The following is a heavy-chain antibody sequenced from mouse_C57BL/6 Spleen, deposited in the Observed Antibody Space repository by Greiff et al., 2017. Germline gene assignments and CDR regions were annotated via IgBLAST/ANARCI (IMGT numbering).Heavy chain of an antibody. CDR3: ARGGALFAY. J-gene: IGHJ3*01. Sequence: EVQGVESGPELVKPGASVKIPCKASGYTFTDYNMDWVKQSHGKSLEWIGDSNPNNGGTIYNQKFKGKATLTVDKSSSTAYMELRSLTSEDTAVYYCARGGALFAYWGQGTLVTVSA. CDR2: SNPNNGGT. V-gene: IGHV1-18*01. CDR1: GYTFTDYN.